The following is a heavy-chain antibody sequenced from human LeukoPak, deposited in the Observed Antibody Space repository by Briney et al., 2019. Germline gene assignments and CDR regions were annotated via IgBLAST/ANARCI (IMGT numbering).Heavy chain of an antibody. CDR3: ATSYDSSGCD. J-gene: IGHJ4*02. CDR2: IKQDGSIQ. Sequence: GGSLRLSCTGSGFMFDDYGMHWVRQGPGKGLEWVANIKQDGSIQHYGDSVKGRFTISRDNAKNSLYLQMNNLRAEDTALYYCATSYDSSGCDWGQGTLVTVSS. V-gene: IGHV3-7*01. D-gene: IGHD3-22*01. CDR1: GFMFDDYG.